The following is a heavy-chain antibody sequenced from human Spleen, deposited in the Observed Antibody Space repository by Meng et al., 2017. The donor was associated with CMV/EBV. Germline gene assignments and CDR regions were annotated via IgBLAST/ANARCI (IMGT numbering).Heavy chain of an antibody. Sequence: KVYCKASGYFFRDHFMHWVRQAPGQGLEWMGWIKPNTGNTNYAQNFQGRVTMTSDSSIATAYMELSRLTSDDTAVYYCTRDHHWGADYWGQGTLVTVSS. J-gene: IGHJ4*02. D-gene: IGHD3-16*01. CDR1: GYFFRDHF. CDR2: IKPNTGNT. V-gene: IGHV1-2*02. CDR3: TRDHHWGADY.